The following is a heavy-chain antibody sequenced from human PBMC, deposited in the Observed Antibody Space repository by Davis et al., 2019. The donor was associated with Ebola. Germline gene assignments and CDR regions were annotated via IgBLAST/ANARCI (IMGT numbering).Heavy chain of an antibody. CDR1: GFTFSSYA. J-gene: IGHJ6*03. Sequence: GESLKISCAASGFTFSSYAMSWVRQAPGKGLEWVSAISSSGISIYYADSVKGRFTISRDNAKNSLYLQMDSLRAEDTALYYCARNIGYCSSTSCVYYYYYYMDVWGKGATVTVSS. V-gene: IGHV3-23*01. CDR3: ARNIGYCSSTSCVYYYYYYMDV. CDR2: ISSSGISI. D-gene: IGHD2-2*01.